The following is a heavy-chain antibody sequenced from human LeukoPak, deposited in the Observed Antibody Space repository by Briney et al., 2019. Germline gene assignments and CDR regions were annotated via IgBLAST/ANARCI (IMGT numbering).Heavy chain of an antibody. J-gene: IGHJ3*02. CDR2: ISSSSSYV. Sequence: GGSLRLSCAASGFTFSSYSMNWVRQAPGKGLEWVSSISSSSSYVYYADSMKGRFTISRDNAKNSLYLQMNSLRAEDTAVYYCASYYYGSGGDAFDIWGQGTMVTVSS. V-gene: IGHV3-21*01. CDR3: ASYYYGSGGDAFDI. CDR1: GFTFSSYS. D-gene: IGHD3-10*01.